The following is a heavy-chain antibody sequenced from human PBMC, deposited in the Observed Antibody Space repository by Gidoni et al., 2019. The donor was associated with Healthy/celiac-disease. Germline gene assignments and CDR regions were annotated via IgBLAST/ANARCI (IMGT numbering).Heavy chain of an antibody. D-gene: IGHD6-19*01. J-gene: IGHJ4*02. CDR1: GFTFDDYT. V-gene: IGHV3-43*01. CDR3: AKIAVAGTGLYYFDY. Sequence: EVQLVESGGVVVQPGGSLRLSCAASGFTFDDYTMHWVRQAPGKGLEWASLISWDGGSTYYADSVKGRFTISRDNSKNSLYLQMNSLRTEDTALYYCAKIAVAGTGLYYFDYWGQGTLVTVSS. CDR2: ISWDGGST.